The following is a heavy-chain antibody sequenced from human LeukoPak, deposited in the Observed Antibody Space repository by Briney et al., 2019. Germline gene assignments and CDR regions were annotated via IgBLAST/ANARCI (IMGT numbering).Heavy chain of an antibody. CDR2: IWYDGSNK. V-gene: IGHV3-33*01. CDR1: GFTFSNYG. Sequence: GGSLRLSCAASGFTFSNYGMHWVRQAPDKGLEWVAVIWYDGSNKYYADSVRGRFTISRDNSKNTLYPQMNSLRAEDTAVYFCARDGFPGAVTQNEGWWFFDLWGRGTLVTVSS. CDR3: ARDGFPGAVTQNEGWWFFDL. D-gene: IGHD4-17*01. J-gene: IGHJ2*01.